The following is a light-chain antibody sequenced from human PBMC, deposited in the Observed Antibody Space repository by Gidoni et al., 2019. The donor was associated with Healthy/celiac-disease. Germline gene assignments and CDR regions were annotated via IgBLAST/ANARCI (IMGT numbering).Light chain of an antibody. CDR3: QQYYSTPPA. V-gene: IGKV4-1*01. CDR1: QSVLYSSNNKNY. J-gene: IGKJ1*01. CDR2: WAS. Sequence: DIVMTQSRVPRAVSLGERATINCKSSQSVLYSSNNKNYLAWYQQKPGQPPKLLIYWASTRESGVPDRFSGSGSGTDFTLTISSLQAEDVAVYYCQQYYSTPPAFGQGTKVEIK.